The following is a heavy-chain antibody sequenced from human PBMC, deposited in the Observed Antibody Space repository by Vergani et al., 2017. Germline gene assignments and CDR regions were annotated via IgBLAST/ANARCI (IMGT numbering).Heavy chain of an antibody. D-gene: IGHD4-17*01. CDR1: GFTFSSYA. CDR3: ARGPSQYGDFVLEYFQH. Sequence: EVQLLESGGGLVQPGGSLRLSCAASGFTFSSYAMSWVRQAPGKGLEWVSAISGSGGGTYYADSVKGRFTISRDNSKNTLYLQMNNLRAEDTAVYYCARGPSQYGDFVLEYFQHWGQGTLVTVSS. J-gene: IGHJ1*01. V-gene: IGHV3-23*01. CDR2: ISGSGGGT.